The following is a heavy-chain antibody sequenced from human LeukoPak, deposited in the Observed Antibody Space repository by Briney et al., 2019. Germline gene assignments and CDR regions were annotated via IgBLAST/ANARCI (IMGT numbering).Heavy chain of an antibody. D-gene: IGHD6-19*01. Sequence: GGSLRLSCAASGFTSSSYSMNWVRQAPGKGLEWVSSISSSSSYIYYADSVKGRFTISRDNAKNSLYLQMNSLRAEDTAMYYCARAVAGTMDFDYWGQGTLVTVSS. CDR3: ARAVAGTMDFDY. V-gene: IGHV3-21*01. CDR2: ISSSSSYI. CDR1: GFTSSSYS. J-gene: IGHJ4*02.